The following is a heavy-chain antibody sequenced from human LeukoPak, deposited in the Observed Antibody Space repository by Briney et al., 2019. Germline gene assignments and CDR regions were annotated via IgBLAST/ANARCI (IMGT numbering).Heavy chain of an antibody. D-gene: IGHD1-26*01. CDR3: ARGIVGATDAFDI. CDR2: IIPIFGTA. Sequence: EASVKVSCKASGGTFSSYAISWVRQAPGQGLEWMGGIIPIFGTANYAQKFQGRVTITADESTSTAYMELSSLRSEDTAVYYCARGIVGATDAFDIWGQGTMVTVSS. V-gene: IGHV1-69*13. J-gene: IGHJ3*02. CDR1: GGTFSSYA.